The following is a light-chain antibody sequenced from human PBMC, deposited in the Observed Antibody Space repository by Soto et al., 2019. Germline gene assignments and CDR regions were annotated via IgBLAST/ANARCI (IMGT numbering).Light chain of an antibody. CDR1: QSVSSSN. J-gene: IGKJ2*01. CDR2: GAS. CDR3: QQYDNSPYT. Sequence: VLTQSPGTLSLSPGERATLSCRASQSVSSSNLAWYQKKPGQAPRVLIYGASTRVTGIPDRFSGSGSGTDFTLTISRLEPEDVAVYYCQQYDNSPYTFGQGTNLEIK. V-gene: IGKV3-20*01.